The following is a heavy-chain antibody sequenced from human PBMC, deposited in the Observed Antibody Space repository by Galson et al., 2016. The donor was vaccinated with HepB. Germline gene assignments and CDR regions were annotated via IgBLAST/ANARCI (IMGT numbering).Heavy chain of an antibody. CDR2: ISGRGSST. Sequence: LRLSCAASGFTFSTYAMSWVRQAPGKGLEWVSVISGRGSSTYYADSVKGRFTISRDNSKNTLFLHMNSLRAEDTAIYYCAKVYCSGANCPAGSYYFDYWGQGTLVTVSS. CDR3: AKVYCSGANCPAGSYYFDY. CDR1: GFTFSTYA. D-gene: IGHD2-15*01. J-gene: IGHJ4*02. V-gene: IGHV3-23*01.